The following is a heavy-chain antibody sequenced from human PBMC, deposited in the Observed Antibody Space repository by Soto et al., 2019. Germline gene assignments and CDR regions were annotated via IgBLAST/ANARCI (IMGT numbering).Heavy chain of an antibody. CDR3: ARDRQQWLGSYGMDV. D-gene: IGHD6-19*01. V-gene: IGHV3-33*01. Sequence: QVQLVESGGGVVQPGRSLRLSCAASGFTFSSYGMHWVRQAPGKGLEWVAVIWYDGSNKYYADSVKGRFTISRDNSKNTLYLQMNSLRAEDTAVYYCARDRQQWLGSYGMDVWGQGTTVTVSS. CDR2: IWYDGSNK. CDR1: GFTFSSYG. J-gene: IGHJ6*02.